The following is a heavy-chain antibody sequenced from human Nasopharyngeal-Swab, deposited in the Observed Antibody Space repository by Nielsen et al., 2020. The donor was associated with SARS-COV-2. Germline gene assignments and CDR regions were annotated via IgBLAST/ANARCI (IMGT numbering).Heavy chain of an antibody. CDR3: ARDECSSSWYPDY. Sequence: GESLKISCAASGFTFSSYGMHWVRQAPGKGLEWVAVISYDGSNKYYADSVKGRFTISRDNSKNTLYLQMNSLRAEDTAVYYCARDECSSSWYPDYWGQGTLVTVSS. V-gene: IGHV3-30*03. CDR1: GFTFSSYG. J-gene: IGHJ4*02. D-gene: IGHD6-13*01. CDR2: ISYDGSNK.